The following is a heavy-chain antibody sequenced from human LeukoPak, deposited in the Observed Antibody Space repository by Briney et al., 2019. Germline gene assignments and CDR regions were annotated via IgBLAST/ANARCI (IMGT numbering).Heavy chain of an antibody. Sequence: GRSLRLSCAASGFTFSSYAMHWVRQAPGKGLEWVAVISYDGSNKYYADSVKGRFTISRDNSKNTLYLQMNSLRAEDTAVYYCARAYRGYSSGWYSGGPAYWGQGTLVTVSS. D-gene: IGHD6-19*01. CDR1: GFTFSSYA. J-gene: IGHJ4*02. V-gene: IGHV3-30-3*01. CDR3: ARAYRGYSSGWYSGGPAY. CDR2: ISYDGSNK.